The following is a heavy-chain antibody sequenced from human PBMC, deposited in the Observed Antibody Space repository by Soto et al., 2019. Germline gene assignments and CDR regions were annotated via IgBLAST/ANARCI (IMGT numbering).Heavy chain of an antibody. D-gene: IGHD2-2*02. Sequence: SVKVSCKASGGTFSSYAISWVRQAPGQGLEWMGGIIPIFGTANYAQKFQGRVTITADESTSTAYMELSSLRSEDTAVYYCARPQRYCSSTSCYKYYFDYLGQGTLVTVSS. CDR1: GGTFSSYA. CDR3: ARPQRYCSSTSCYKYYFDY. CDR2: IIPIFGTA. J-gene: IGHJ4*02. V-gene: IGHV1-69*13.